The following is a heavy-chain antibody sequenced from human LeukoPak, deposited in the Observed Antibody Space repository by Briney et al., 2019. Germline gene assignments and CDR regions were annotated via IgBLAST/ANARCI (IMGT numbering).Heavy chain of an antibody. V-gene: IGHV1-69*06. CDR2: IIPIFGTA. CDR3: ARETAMAPYYFDY. J-gene: IGHJ4*02. D-gene: IGHD5-18*01. CDR1: GGTFSSYA. Sequence: ASVKVSCKASGGTFSSYAISWVRQAPGQGLEWMGGIIPIFGTANYAQKFQGRVTITADKSTSTAYMELSSLRSEDTAVYYCARETAMAPYYFDYWGQGTLVTVSS.